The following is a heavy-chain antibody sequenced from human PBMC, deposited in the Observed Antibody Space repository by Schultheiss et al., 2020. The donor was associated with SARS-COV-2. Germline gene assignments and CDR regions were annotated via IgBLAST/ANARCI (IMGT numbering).Heavy chain of an antibody. CDR2: ISSSGSTI. D-gene: IGHD4-17*01. J-gene: IGHJ4*02. CDR1: GFTFSSYS. Sequence: GGSLRLSCAASGFTFSSYSMNWVRQAPGKGLEWVSYISSSGSTIYYADSVKGRFTISRDNAKNSLYLQMNSLRAEDTAVYYCARGSYGDYTYYFDYWGQGTLVTVSS. V-gene: IGHV3-48*04. CDR3: ARGSYGDYTYYFDY.